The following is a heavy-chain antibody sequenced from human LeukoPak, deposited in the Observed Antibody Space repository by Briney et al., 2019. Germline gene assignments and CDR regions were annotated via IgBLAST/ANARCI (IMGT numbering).Heavy chain of an antibody. CDR3: ARSGDYGDSLDY. D-gene: IGHD4-17*01. CDR2: IYYSGST. CDR1: GGSISSSSYY. V-gene: IGHV4-39*01. Sequence: PSETLSLTCTVSGGSISSSSYYWGWIRQPPGKGLEWIGSIYYSGSTYYNPSLKSRVTISADTSKNQFSLKLSSVTAADTAVYYCARSGDYGDSLDYWGQGTLVTVSS. J-gene: IGHJ4*02.